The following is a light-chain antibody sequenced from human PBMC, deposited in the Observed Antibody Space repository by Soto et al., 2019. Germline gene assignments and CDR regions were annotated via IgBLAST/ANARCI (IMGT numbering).Light chain of an antibody. CDR3: QKYNSAHLA. Sequence: DIQMTQSPSSLSASVGDRVTITCRASPGIINYLAWYQQKPGKVPKLLIYAASTLQSGVPSRFSGSGSGTEFNLTISRLQPEDVAPYYCQKYNSAHLAFGQGTRLEIK. CDR2: AAS. V-gene: IGKV1-27*01. J-gene: IGKJ5*01. CDR1: PGIINY.